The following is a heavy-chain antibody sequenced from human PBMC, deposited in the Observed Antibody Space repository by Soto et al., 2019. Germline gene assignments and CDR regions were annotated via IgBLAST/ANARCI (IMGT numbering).Heavy chain of an antibody. J-gene: IGHJ4*02. Sequence: QVLLVQSGAEVKKPGASVKVSCKASGDTFSGHYLHWVRQAPGQGLEWMGWINFNTGGTNSAQKIQRRVTMTRDTSINTAFLELSRLTADHTAVYFRVRVGSVAATPFDTWGQGTLVTVSS. CDR3: VRVGSVAATPFDT. V-gene: IGHV1-2*02. CDR1: GDTFSGHY. D-gene: IGHD2-15*01. CDR2: INFNTGGT.